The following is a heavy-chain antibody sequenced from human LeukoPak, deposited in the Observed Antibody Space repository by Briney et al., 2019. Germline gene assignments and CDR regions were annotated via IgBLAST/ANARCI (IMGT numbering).Heavy chain of an antibody. CDR1: GGSISSSSYY. CDR2: IYYSGST. Sequence: SETLSLTCTVSGGSISSSSYYWGWIRQPPGKGLEWIGSIYYSGSTYYNPSLKSRVTISVDTSKNQFSLKLSSVTAADTAVYYCARDRPRTTYYYDSSGAEYFQHWGQGTLVTVSS. J-gene: IGHJ1*01. V-gene: IGHV4-39*07. CDR3: ARDRPRTTYYYDSSGAEYFQH. D-gene: IGHD3-22*01.